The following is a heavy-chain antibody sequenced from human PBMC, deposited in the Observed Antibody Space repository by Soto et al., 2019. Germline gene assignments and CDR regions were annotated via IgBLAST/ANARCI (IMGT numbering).Heavy chain of an antibody. V-gene: IGHV3-21*01. Sequence: EVQVLESGGGLVQPGGSLRLSCAASGFTFSSYAMSWVRQAPGKGLEWVSSISSSSSYIYYADSVKGRFTISRDNAKNSLYLQMNSLRAEDTAVYYCARGYYVGTSRWEEPPWYFDLWGRGTLVTVSS. CDR2: ISSSSSYI. D-gene: IGHD2-2*01. J-gene: IGHJ2*01. CDR3: ARGYYVGTSRWEEPPWYFDL. CDR1: GFTFSSYA.